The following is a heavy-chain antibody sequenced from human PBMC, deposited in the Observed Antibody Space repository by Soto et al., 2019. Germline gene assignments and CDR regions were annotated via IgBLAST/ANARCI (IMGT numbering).Heavy chain of an antibody. CDR3: ARDPSAARPPYYFDY. CDR2: IHHSGSS. D-gene: IGHD6-6*01. CDR1: GGSISSSNW. J-gene: IGHJ4*02. V-gene: IGHV4-4*02. Sequence: QVQLQESGPGLVKPSGTLSLTCAVSGGSISSSNWWSWVRQPPGKGLEWIGEIHHSGSSNYNPSLKRRVTISVDKSKNHFSLNLYSVTAADTAVYYCARDPSAARPPYYFDYWGQGILVTVSS.